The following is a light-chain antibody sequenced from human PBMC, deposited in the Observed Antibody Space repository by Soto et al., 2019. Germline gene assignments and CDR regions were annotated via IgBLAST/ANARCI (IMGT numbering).Light chain of an antibody. V-gene: IGKV3-11*01. CDR2: DAS. Sequence: EIFLSQSPATLSFSVWEIANLSCRASQSVSSYLAWYQQKPGQAPRLLIYDASNRATGIPARFSGSGSGTDFTLTISSLEPEDFAVYYCQQRSNWPITFGQGTRLEIK. J-gene: IGKJ5*01. CDR3: QQRSNWPIT. CDR1: QSVSSY.